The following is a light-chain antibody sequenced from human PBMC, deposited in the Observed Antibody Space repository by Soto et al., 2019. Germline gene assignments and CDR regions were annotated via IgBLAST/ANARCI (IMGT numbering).Light chain of an antibody. CDR2: AAS. CDR3: QQSSNSPWT. Sequence: DIQMTQAPSSVSASVGDRVTITCRASQDINNRVAWFQQRPGRAPKYLIQAASILQSGFPSRFSATGSGTDFTLTIDSLQPEDFATYYCQQSSNSPWTFGQGTKVEIK. V-gene: IGKV1-12*01. J-gene: IGKJ1*01. CDR1: QDINNR.